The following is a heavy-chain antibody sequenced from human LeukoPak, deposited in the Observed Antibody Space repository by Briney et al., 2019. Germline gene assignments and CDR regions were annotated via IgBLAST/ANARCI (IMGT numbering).Heavy chain of an antibody. D-gene: IGHD3-3*01. CDR3: ASTYYDFWSGYYNWFDP. CDR1: GGSISSSSYY. Sequence: PSETLSLTCTVSGGSISSSSYYWGWIRRPPGKGLEWIGSIYYSGSTYYNPSLKSRVTISVDTSKNQFSLKLSSVTAADTAVYYCASTYYDFWSGYYNWFDPWGQGTLVTVSS. V-gene: IGHV4-39*01. CDR2: IYYSGST. J-gene: IGHJ5*02.